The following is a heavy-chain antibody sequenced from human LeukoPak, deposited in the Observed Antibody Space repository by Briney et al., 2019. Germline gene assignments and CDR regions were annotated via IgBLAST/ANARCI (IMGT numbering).Heavy chain of an antibody. CDR3: VKDYSTIPAAANPLFDY. J-gene: IGHJ4*02. CDR1: GFTFSSFS. CDR2: ITGSGDTT. V-gene: IGHV3-23*01. D-gene: IGHD6-13*01. Sequence: GGSLRLSCAASGFTFSSFSMSWVRQAPGKGLEWVSGITGSGDTTFYADSVKGRFTISRDNSKKTLYLQMHSLRAEDTAVYYCVKDYSTIPAAANPLFDYWGQGALVTVSS.